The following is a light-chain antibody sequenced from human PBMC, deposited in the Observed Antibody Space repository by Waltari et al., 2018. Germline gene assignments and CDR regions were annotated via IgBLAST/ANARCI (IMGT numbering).Light chain of an antibody. CDR1: SLRTSY. J-gene: IGLJ3*02. CDR2: GKD. Sequence: SSELTQDPAVSVALGQTVRFTCPGDSLRTSYASLYQLKPGPAPLLVIYGKDKRPSGIPDRISGYSSGTTSSLTITGAQAEDEADYYCSSRNGRANQVVFAGGTKVTVL. V-gene: IGLV3-19*01. CDR3: SSRNGRANQVV.